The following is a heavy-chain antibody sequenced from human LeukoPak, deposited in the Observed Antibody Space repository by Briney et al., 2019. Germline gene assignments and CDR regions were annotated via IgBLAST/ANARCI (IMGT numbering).Heavy chain of an antibody. J-gene: IGHJ4*02. V-gene: IGHV3-15*01. CDR2: IKSKTDGGTT. D-gene: IGHD3-22*01. Sequence: PGGSLRLSCAASGFTFSEAWMSWVRQAPGKGLEWVGRIKSKTDGGTTDYAAPVKGRFTISRDDSKNTLSLQMNNLKTEDTAVYFCTTITMILQREDYWGQGTLVTVSS. CDR3: TTITMILQREDY. CDR1: GFTFSEAW.